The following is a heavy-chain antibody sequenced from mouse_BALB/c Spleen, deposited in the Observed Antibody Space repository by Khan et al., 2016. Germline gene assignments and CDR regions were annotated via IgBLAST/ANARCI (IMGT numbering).Heavy chain of an antibody. CDR1: GYTFTDYA. D-gene: IGHD1-2*01. CDR2: INTETGEP. Sequence: QIQLVQSGPELKKPGETVKISCKASGYTFTDYAMHWVKQAPGKGLKWMGWINTETGEPTYADDFKGRFAFSLETSASTAYLQINNLKNEDTATYFCARGYYDYKAYWGEETLVAVSA. J-gene: IGHJ3*01. CDR3: ARGYYDYKAY. V-gene: IGHV9-2-1*01.